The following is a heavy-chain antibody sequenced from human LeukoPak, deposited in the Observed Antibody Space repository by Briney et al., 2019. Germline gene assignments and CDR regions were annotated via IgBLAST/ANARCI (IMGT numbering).Heavy chain of an antibody. CDR3: ARVGSSGHVYFDY. Sequence: ASVKVSCKASGYTFTSYYMHWVRQAPGQGLEWMGIINPSGGSTSYAQKFQGRVTMTRDTSTSTAYMELRSLRSDDTAVYYCARVGSSGHVYFDYWGQGTLVTVSS. D-gene: IGHD3-22*01. CDR1: GYTFTSYY. J-gene: IGHJ4*02. CDR2: INPSGGST. V-gene: IGHV1-46*01.